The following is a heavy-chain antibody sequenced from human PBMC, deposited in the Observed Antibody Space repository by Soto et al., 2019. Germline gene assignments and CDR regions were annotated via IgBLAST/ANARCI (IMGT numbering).Heavy chain of an antibody. CDR3: ARGFGTLVRGIIREYSGMDV. D-gene: IGHD3-10*01. CDR1: GGSFSGCY. J-gene: IGHJ6*02. Sequence: SETLSLTCAVYGGSFSGCYWSWIRQPPGKGLEWIGEIIHSGSTKYNPSLRSRVTISVDTSKNQFSLRLSSVTAADTAVFYCARGFGTLVRGIIREYSGMDVWGQGTTVTVSS. V-gene: IGHV4-34*01. CDR2: IIHSGST.